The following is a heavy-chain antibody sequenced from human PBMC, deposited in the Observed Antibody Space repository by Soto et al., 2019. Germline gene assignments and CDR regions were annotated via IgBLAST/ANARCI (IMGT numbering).Heavy chain of an antibody. CDR3: ARDTGGSYDF. D-gene: IGHD1-26*01. Sequence: EVQLVESGGGWVQPGGSLRLSCAASGFRFSDYYMDWVRQLPGMGLEWVGRTRNKANSYAAEYAPSVRGRFTISRHDSEDSMFLQLNSLKTEDTAVYYCARDTGGSYDFWGQGALVTVSS. CDR2: TRNKANSYAA. CDR1: GFRFSDYY. J-gene: IGHJ4*02. V-gene: IGHV3-72*01.